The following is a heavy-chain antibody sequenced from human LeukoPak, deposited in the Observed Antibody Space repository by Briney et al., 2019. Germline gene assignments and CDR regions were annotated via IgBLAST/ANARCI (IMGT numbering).Heavy chain of an antibody. CDR2: TSSDGTVK. CDR3: ARDPVPAAARHFDY. D-gene: IGHD2-2*01. J-gene: IGHJ4*01. CDR1: GFTFSTYA. Sequence: GGSLRLSCAASGFTFSTYAMHWARQAPGKGLEWVAVTSSDGTVKYYPDSVKGRFTISRDNSKNTLYLQVNSLRPEDTGVYYCARDPVPAAARHFDYWGQGTLVTVSS. V-gene: IGHV3-30-3*01.